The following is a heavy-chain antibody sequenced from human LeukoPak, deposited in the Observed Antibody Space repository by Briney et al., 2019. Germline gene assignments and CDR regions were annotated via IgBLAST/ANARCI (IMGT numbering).Heavy chain of an antibody. V-gene: IGHV4-38-2*02. CDR1: GYPISSGYY. D-gene: IGHD6-19*01. Sequence: SETLFLTCTVPGYPISSGYYWGWIRQPPGKGLEWIGSIYHSGSTYYNPSLKSRVTISVDTSKNRFSLKLGSVTAADTAVYYCARAVGSSGWYSDYWGQGTLVTVSS. CDR3: ARAVGSSGWYSDY. J-gene: IGHJ4*02. CDR2: IYHSGST.